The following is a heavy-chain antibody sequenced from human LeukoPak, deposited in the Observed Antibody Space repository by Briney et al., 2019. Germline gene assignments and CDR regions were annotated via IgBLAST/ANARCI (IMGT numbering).Heavy chain of an antibody. CDR1: GFTFSSYA. D-gene: IGHD3-22*01. CDR3: TKINAYHYDSSGYYFDY. CDR2: ISGSGGNT. Sequence: GGSLRLTCAASGFTFSSYAMNWVRQAPGKGLEWVSGISGSGGNTYYADSVKGRFTISRDNSKSTLYLQMNSLRAEDTAVYYCTKINAYHYDSSGYYFDYWGQGTLVTVSS. J-gene: IGHJ4*02. V-gene: IGHV3-23*01.